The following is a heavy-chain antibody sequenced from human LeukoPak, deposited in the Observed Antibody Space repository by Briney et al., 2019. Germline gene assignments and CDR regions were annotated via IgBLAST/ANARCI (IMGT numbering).Heavy chain of an antibody. J-gene: IGHJ5*01. CDR1: GFTFSDAW. V-gene: IGHV3-30-3*01. CDR3: ARGRDSSGYSDS. CDR2: ISYDGSNS. Sequence: PGGSHRLSCSGSGFTFSDAWMTWVRQAPGKGLEWVAVISYDGSNSYYANSVKGRFTVSRDNSKNTLSLQMSSLRPEDTAVYYCARGRDSSGYSDSWGQGTLVTVSS. D-gene: IGHD3-22*01.